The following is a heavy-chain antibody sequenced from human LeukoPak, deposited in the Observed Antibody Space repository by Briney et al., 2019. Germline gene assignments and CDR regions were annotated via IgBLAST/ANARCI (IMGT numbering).Heavy chain of an antibody. V-gene: IGHV1-2*02. CDR2: FNPNSGGT. Sequence: ASVKVSCKASGYTFTGYYMHWVRQAPGQGLEWMGWFNPNSGGTNYAQKFQGRVTMTRDTSISTAYMELSRLRSDDTAVYYCAREFSGSSSLDYWGQGTLVTVSS. CDR3: AREFSGSSSLDY. CDR1: GYTFTGYY. J-gene: IGHJ4*02. D-gene: IGHD6-13*01.